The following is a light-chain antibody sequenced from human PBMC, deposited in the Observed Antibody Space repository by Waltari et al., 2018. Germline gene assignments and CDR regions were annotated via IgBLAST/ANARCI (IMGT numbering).Light chain of an antibody. CDR2: GAS. CDR3: HHLNTYLFT. Sequence: DIQFTQSPTFLSASVGDRVTITCRASQGITSYLAWYQQKSGKAPKLLIYGASILQSGVPSRFSGSTSGTEFTLTISSLQPEDFATYYCHHLNTYLFTFGPGTKVDIK. V-gene: IGKV1-9*01. J-gene: IGKJ3*01. CDR1: QGITSY.